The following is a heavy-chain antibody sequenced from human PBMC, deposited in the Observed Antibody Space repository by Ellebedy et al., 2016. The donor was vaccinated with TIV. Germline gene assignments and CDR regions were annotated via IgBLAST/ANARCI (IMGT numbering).Heavy chain of an antibody. CDR3: ARAGAITVAGTPAY. J-gene: IGHJ4*02. Sequence: GESLKISCAASGFAFSSYWMHLVRQAPGKGLVWVSRFSCHGRSKDYADSVEARSTITRDNSKNTLYLQVSSLRAEDTAVYYCARAGAITVAGTPAYWGQGTLVIVSS. V-gene: IGHV3-74*01. D-gene: IGHD6-19*01. CDR2: FSCHGRSK. CDR1: GFAFSSYW.